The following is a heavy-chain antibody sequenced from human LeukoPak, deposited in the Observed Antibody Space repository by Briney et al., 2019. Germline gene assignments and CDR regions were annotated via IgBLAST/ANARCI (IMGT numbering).Heavy chain of an antibody. CDR2: INQDGSKK. Sequence: GGSLRLSCAASEFTFSSYWMSWVRQAPGKGLEWVANINQDGSKKYSVDSVKGRFTISRDNAKNSLYLQMNSLRAEDTAVYYCAGTWSLYDAFDIWGQGTMVTVSS. V-gene: IGHV3-7*01. CDR1: EFTFSSYW. D-gene: IGHD6-13*01. J-gene: IGHJ3*02. CDR3: AGTWSLYDAFDI.